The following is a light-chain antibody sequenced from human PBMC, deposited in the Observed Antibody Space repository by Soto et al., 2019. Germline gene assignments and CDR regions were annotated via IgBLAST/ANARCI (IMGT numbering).Light chain of an antibody. CDR3: STYAAGNLEV. J-gene: IGLJ3*02. V-gene: IGLV2-8*01. Sequence: QSALTQPPSASGSPGQSVTISCTGTSSDVGGYNYVSWYQQHPGKAPKLMIYEVSKRPSGVPDRFSGSKSGNTASLTVSGLQDEAEDDYCCSTYAAGNLEVFGGGTKLTVL. CDR2: EVS. CDR1: SSDVGGYNY.